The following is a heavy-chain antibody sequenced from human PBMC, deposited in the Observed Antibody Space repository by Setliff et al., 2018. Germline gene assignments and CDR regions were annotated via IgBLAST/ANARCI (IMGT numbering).Heavy chain of an antibody. Sequence: GSQVKVSCKASGGTFSSYGISWVRQAPGQGLEWMGGTIPMFGTTSYARQFQGRFTISRDDSTSVAYLQMNSLKSEDTAVYYCTRDAPFWAPQYSLWSDGAYSQYYYMDVWGKGTTVTVSS. J-gene: IGHJ6*03. D-gene: IGHD2-15*01. CDR2: TIPMFGTT. CDR3: TRDAPFWAPQYSLWSDGAYSQYYYMDV. CDR1: GGTFSSYG. V-gene: IGHV1-69*05.